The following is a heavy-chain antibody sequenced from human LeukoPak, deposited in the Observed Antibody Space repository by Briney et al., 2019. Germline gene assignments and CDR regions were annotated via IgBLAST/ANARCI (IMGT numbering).Heavy chain of an antibody. V-gene: IGHV4-59*01. CDR2: IYYSGST. CDR1: GGSISSYY. J-gene: IGHJ5*02. Sequence: PSETLSLTCTVSGGSISSYYWSWIRQPPGKGLEWTGYIYYSGSTNYNPSLKSRVTISVDTSKNQFSLKLSSVTAADTAVYYCARAGTYYDYVWGPPHWFDPWGQGTLVTVSS. CDR3: ARAGTYYDYVWGPPHWFDP. D-gene: IGHD3-16*01.